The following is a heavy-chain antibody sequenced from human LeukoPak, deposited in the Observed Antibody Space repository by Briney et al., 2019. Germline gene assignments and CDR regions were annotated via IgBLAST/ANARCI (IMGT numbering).Heavy chain of an antibody. CDR1: GYTFTAYY. V-gene: IGHV1-2*02. Sequence: GASVTVSCKASGYTFTAYYIHRVRQAPGQGLEWMGWINPNSGGTYYVQKFQGRITMTRDTSIGTTYMELSRLGSDDTAFYYCARDNSLTEFDYWGQGTLVTVSS. J-gene: IGHJ4*02. CDR3: ARDNSLTEFDY. CDR2: INPNSGGT.